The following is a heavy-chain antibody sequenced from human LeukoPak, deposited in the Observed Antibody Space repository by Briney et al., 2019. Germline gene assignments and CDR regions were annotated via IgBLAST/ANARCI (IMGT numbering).Heavy chain of an antibody. CDR3: AKDAIDSSGFDFDY. CDR2: ISTSAGTI. J-gene: IGHJ4*02. D-gene: IGHD3-22*01. V-gene: IGHV3-11*01. Sequence: GESLRLSCAASGFTFSDYYMTWIRQAPGKGLEWISYISTSAGTIYYADSVKGRFTISRDNAKNSLYLQMNSLRAEDTAVYYCAKDAIDSSGFDFDYWGQGTLVTVSS. CDR1: GFTFSDYY.